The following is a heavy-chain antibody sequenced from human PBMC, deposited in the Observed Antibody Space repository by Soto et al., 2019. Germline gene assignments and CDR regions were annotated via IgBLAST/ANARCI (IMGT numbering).Heavy chain of an antibody. D-gene: IGHD3-3*01. V-gene: IGHV2-5*02. Sequence: QITLKESGPTVVKPTETLTLTCTFSGFSLTTSGEGVGWVRQSPGKVPEWLALIYWDDDKRYSTSLNSRLIITKDTSKNQVVLTMANVDPADTATYYCAHRVLRTVFGLVTTTAIYFDFWGPGTPVVVSS. CDR2: IYWDDDK. CDR1: GFSLTTSGEG. CDR3: AHRVLRTVFGLVTTTAIYFDF. J-gene: IGHJ4*02.